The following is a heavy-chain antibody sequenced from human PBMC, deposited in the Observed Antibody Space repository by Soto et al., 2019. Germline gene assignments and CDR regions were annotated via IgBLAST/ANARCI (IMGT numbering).Heavy chain of an antibody. J-gene: IGHJ3*02. V-gene: IGHV4-30-2*05. D-gene: IGHD3-3*01. CDR3: ARDRRLAYYDFWSGIPPGAFDI. Sequence: PSETLSLTCAVSGGYISSGGYSWSWIRQPPGKGLEWIGYIYYSGSTYYNPSLKSRVTISVDTSKNQFSLKLSSVTAADTAVYYCARDRRLAYYDFWSGIPPGAFDIWGQGTMVTVSS. CDR2: IYYSGST. CDR1: GGYISSGGYS.